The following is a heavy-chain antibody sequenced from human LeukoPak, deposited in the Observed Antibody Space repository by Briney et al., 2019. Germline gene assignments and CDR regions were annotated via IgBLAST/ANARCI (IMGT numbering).Heavy chain of an antibody. CDR1: GFTFSNYA. Sequence: PGGSLRLSCAASGFTFSNYAMHWVRQAPGKGLEWVAVISYDGSNKYYADSVKGRFTISRDNSKNTLYLQMNSLRAEDTAVYYCARGVLYSSSPELNYWGQGTLVTVSS. D-gene: IGHD6-6*01. V-gene: IGHV3-30*04. CDR2: ISYDGSNK. J-gene: IGHJ4*02. CDR3: ARGVLYSSSPELNY.